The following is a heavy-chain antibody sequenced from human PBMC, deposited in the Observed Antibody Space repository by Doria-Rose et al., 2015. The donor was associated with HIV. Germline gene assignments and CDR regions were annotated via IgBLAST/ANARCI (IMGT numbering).Heavy chain of an antibody. J-gene: IGHJ4*02. V-gene: IGHV4-61*02. D-gene: IGHD1-20*01. CDR1: GGSIGSGSYY. Sequence: SRTLSLTCTVSGGSIGSGSYYWGWIRQPAGKGLEWIGRTYIRGSTDYNPSLQSRVTISVDTSKNQFSLEVNSVTAADTAVYYCARTANWNDGRVDSWGQGTSVIVSS. CDR3: ARTANWNDGRVDS. CDR2: TYIRGST.